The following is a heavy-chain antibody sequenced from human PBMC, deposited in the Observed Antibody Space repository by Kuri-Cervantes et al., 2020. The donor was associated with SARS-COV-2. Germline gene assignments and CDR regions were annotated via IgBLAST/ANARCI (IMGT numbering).Heavy chain of an antibody. V-gene: IGHV1-69*06. CDR2: IIPIFGTA. Sequence: SVKVSCKASGGTFSSYAISWVRQAPGQGLEWMGGIIPIFGTANYAQKFQGRVTITADKSTSTAYMELSSLRSEDTAVYYCASITGSYPSGLSYYYGMDVWGQGTTVTVSS. CDR1: GGTFSSYA. CDR3: ASITGSYPSGLSYYYGMDV. D-gene: IGHD3-10*01. J-gene: IGHJ6*02.